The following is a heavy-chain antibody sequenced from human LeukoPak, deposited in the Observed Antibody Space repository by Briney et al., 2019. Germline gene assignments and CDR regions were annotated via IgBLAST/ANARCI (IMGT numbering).Heavy chain of an antibody. CDR3: ARVEEATALDY. V-gene: IGHV4-38-2*02. Sequence: SETLSLTCTVSGYSISSTYYWGWIRQPPGKGLEWVGSVFHSGNTYYNPSLKSRVTFSVDTSKNHFSLKLSSVTAADTAVYYCARVEEATALDYWGQGTLVTVSS. D-gene: IGHD6-25*01. J-gene: IGHJ4*02. CDR2: VFHSGNT. CDR1: GYSISSTYY.